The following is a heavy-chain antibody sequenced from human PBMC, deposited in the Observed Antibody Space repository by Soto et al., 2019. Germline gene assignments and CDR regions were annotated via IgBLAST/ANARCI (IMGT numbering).Heavy chain of an antibody. V-gene: IGHV3-23*01. CDR1: GFTFVNYA. D-gene: IGHD6-19*01. CDR2: LSGSGTST. J-gene: IGHJ4*02. CDR3: AKGPSNVGWFNPFEY. Sequence: EVQLLESGGGLVQPGGSLRLSFAASGFTFVNYAMNWVRQAPGKGLEWVATLSGSGTSTYYADSLKGRFTISRDNSRSTLYLQMNGLRAEDTAVYYCAKGPSNVGWFNPFEYWGQGILVTVSS.